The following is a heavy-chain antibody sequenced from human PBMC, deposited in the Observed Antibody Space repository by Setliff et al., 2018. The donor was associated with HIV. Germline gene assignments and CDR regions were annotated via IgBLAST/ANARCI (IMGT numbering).Heavy chain of an antibody. Sequence: PSETLSLTCTVSGGSISSYYWSWIRQPPGKGLEWIGYIYTSGSTNYNPSLKSRVTISVDTSKNQFSLKLSSVTAADTAMYYCARLHDCGGDCYFDYWGQGTMVTVSS. CDR3: ARLHDCGGDCYFDY. V-gene: IGHV4-4*09. J-gene: IGHJ4*02. D-gene: IGHD2-21*02. CDR2: IYTSGST. CDR1: GGSISSYY.